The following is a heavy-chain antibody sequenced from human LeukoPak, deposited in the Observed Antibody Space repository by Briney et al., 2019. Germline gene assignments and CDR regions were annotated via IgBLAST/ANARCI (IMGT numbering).Heavy chain of an antibody. V-gene: IGHV3-30*02. CDR2: IRYDGSNK. Sequence: GGSLRLSCAASGFTFSSYGMHWVRQAPGKGLEWVAFIRYDGSNKYYADSVKGRFTISRDNSKNTLYLQMNSLRAEDTAVYYCAKEGWIGDDDSSGYPLYYGMDVWGQGTTVTVSS. CDR3: AKEGWIGDDDSSGYPLYYGMDV. J-gene: IGHJ6*02. D-gene: IGHD3-22*01. CDR1: GFTFSSYG.